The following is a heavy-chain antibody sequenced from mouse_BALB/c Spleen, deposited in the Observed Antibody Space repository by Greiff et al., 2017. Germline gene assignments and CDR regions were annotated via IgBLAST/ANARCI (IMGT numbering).Heavy chain of an antibody. CDR2: IYPSDSYT. D-gene: IGHD4-1*01. CDR1: GYTFTSYW. CDR3: TRVDLVNWAYFDY. Sequence: QVQLQQPGAELVRPGASVKLSCKASGYTFTSYWINWVKQRPGQGLEWIGNIYPSDSYTNYNQKFKDKATLTVDKSSSTAYMQLSSPTSEDSAVYYCTRVDLVNWAYFDYWGQGTTLTVSS. V-gene: IGHV1-69*02. J-gene: IGHJ2*01.